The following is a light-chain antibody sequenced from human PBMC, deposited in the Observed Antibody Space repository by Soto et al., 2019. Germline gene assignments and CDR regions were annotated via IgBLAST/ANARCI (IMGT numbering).Light chain of an antibody. Sequence: EILMTQSPATLSVSPGERVTFSCRASLSVGSNLAWYQQKPGQAPRLLIYGASTRATGIPARFSGSGSGTEFTLTISSLQSEDFAVYYCQQYNNWVTFGGGTKVDIK. J-gene: IGKJ4*01. V-gene: IGKV3D-15*01. CDR1: LSVGSN. CDR2: GAS. CDR3: QQYNNWVT.